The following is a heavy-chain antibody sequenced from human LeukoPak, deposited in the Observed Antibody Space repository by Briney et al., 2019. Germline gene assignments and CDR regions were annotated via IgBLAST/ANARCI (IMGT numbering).Heavy chain of an antibody. CDR3: ARLRGATVAHNWFDP. D-gene: IGHD6-19*01. CDR2: ISGSGRSP. J-gene: IGHJ5*02. Sequence: GGSLRLSCTASGISFSTYAMSWVRQTPGKGLEWVSAISGSGRSPYYADSVKGHFTISRDNSKNTLYLQMNSLRAEDTAVYYCARLRGATVAHNWFDPWGQGTLVTVSS. V-gene: IGHV3-23*01. CDR1: GISFSTYA.